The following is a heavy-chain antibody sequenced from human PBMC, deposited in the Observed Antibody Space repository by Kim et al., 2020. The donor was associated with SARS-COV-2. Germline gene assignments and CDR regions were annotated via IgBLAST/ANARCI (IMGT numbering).Heavy chain of an antibody. V-gene: IGHV3-23*03. J-gene: IGHJ4*02. CDR1: GFTFSSYA. CDR2: IYSGGSST. CDR3: AKDHDSSGYPDY. D-gene: IGHD3-22*01. Sequence: GGSLRLSCAASGFTFSSYAMSWVRQAPGKGLEWVSVIYSGGSSTYYADSVKGRFTISRDNSKNTLYLQMNSLRAEDTAVYYCAKDHDSSGYPDYWGQGTLVTVSS.